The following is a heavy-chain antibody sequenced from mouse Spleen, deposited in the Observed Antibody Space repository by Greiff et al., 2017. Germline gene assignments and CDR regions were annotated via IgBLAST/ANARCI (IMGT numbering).Heavy chain of an antibody. D-gene: IGHD2-4*01. J-gene: IGHJ4*01. Sequence: EVQLQQSGPELVKPGASVKMSCKASGYTFTSYVMHWVKQKPGQGLEWIGYINPYNDGTKYNEKFKGKATLTSDKSSSTAYMELSSLTSEDSAVYYCARVRLRHAMDYWGQGTSVTVSS. CDR2: INPYNDGT. CDR1: GYTFTSYV. CDR3: ARVRLRHAMDY. V-gene: IGHV1-14*01.